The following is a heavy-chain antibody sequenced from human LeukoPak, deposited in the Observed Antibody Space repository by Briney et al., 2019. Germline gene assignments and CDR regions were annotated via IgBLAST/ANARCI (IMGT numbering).Heavy chain of an antibody. V-gene: IGHV3-11*04. CDR2: ITSNGKSV. CDR1: GFTFSDYY. J-gene: IGHJ4*02. D-gene: IGHD3-3*01. Sequence: GGSLRLSCAASGFTFSDYYMGWIRQAPGKGLEWVSYITSNGKSVYYAASVKGRFTISRDNAKNSLYLQVNSLTAEDTAVYYCARAGVDTSGYYYQGFDYWGQGTLVTVAS. CDR3: ARAGVDTSGYYYQGFDY.